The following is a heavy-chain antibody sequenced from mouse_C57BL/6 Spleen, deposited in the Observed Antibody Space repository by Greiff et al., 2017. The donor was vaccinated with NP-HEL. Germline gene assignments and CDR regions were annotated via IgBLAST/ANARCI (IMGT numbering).Heavy chain of an antibody. Sequence: EVQLQQSGPELVKPGASVKISCKASGYTFTDYYMNWVKQSHGKSLEWIGDINPNNGGTSYNQKFKGKATLTVDKSSSTAYMELRSLTSEDSAVYYCARGPYGNFDYWGQGTTLTVSS. CDR2: INPNNGGT. D-gene: IGHD2-1*01. CDR1: GYTFTDYY. CDR3: ARGPYGNFDY. J-gene: IGHJ2*01. V-gene: IGHV1-26*01.